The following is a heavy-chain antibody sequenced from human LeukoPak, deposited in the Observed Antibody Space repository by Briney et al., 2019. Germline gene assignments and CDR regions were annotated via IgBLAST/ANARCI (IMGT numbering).Heavy chain of an antibody. J-gene: IGHJ4*02. CDR3: ARDSGYSYGYHDY. D-gene: IGHD5-18*01. CDR1: GFTFNSYG. Sequence: GESLKISCAASGFTFNSYGMHWVRQAPGKGLEWVAVIWYDGSNRNYADSVKGRFTISRDNSKNTLYLQMNSLRAEDTAVYYCARDSGYSYGYHDYWGQGTLVTVSS. CDR2: IWYDGSNR. V-gene: IGHV3-33*01.